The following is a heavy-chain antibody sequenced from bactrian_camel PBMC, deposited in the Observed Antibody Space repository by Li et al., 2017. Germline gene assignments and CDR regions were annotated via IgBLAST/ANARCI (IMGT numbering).Heavy chain of an antibody. CDR2: IDSRGTT. D-gene: IGHD1*01. J-gene: IGHJ4*01. CDR3: AGGQLALGSGSCMRPGYSYVY. Sequence: HVQLVESGGGSVQAGGSLTLSCAASGLVYPFWSMAWFRQAPGKEREGVARIDSRGTTEYVDSVKGRFTVFKGNAGKTLYLQMNSLRPEDTAMYYCAGGQLALGSGSCMRPGYSYVYWGQGTQVTVS. CDR1: GLVYPFWS. V-gene: IGHV3S61*01.